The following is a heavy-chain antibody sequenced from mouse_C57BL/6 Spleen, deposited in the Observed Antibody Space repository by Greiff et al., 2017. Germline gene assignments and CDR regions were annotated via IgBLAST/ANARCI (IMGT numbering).Heavy chain of an antibody. V-gene: IGHV1-42*01. Sequence: EVQLVESGPELVKPGASVKISCKASGYSFTGYYMNWVKQSPENSLEWIGEINPSTGGTTYNQKFKAKATLTVDKSSSTAYMQLKSLTSEDAAVYYGARSGDYDYFDYWGQGTTLTVSS. CDR1: GYSFTGYY. J-gene: IGHJ2*01. CDR3: ARSGDYDYFDY. CDR2: INPSTGGT. D-gene: IGHD2-4*01.